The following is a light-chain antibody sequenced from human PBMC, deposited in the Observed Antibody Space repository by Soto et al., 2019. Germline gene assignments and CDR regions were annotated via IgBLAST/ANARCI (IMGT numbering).Light chain of an antibody. J-gene: IGKJ2*01. CDR3: MQGTHWPPHT. CDR2: QVS. CDR1: QSLAYIDGNTY. V-gene: IGKV2-30*01. Sequence: DVVMTQSPLSLPVTLGQPASISCRASQSLAYIDGNTYLNWFHQRPGQSPRRLIYQVSNRDSGVPDRFSGSGSGTDFTLKISRVEADDVGVYYCMQGTHWPPHTFGQGTKLEIK.